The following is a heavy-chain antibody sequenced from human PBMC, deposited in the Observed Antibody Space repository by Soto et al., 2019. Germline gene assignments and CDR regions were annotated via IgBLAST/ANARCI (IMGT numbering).Heavy chain of an antibody. J-gene: IGHJ5*01. D-gene: IGHD2-15*01. CDR2: IAYDGSNA. CDR3: ARGVRDDILVVVCARPGEDGIDI. V-gene: IGHV3-30-3*01. CDR1: GFTFSNYA. Sequence: QVQLVESGGGVVQPGGSLRLSCAASGFTFSNYAMNWVRQAPGKGLECLAVIAYDGSNAYYRDSVKGRFTISRDNSKNTLDMHMNSLRPQETGVNSCARGVRDDILVVVCARPGEDGIDIWGQGTMVTVSS.